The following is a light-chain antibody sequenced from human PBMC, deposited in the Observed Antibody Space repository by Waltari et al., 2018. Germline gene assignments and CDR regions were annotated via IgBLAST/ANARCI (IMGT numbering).Light chain of an antibody. Sequence: DIQMTQSPSSLSASVGDRVTIPCRASQTISSSLNWYQQKPGKAPKVLIYGASSLQSGVPSRFSGSGSGTDFTLTISSLQPEDFATYYCQQSYSTPTFGQGAKVEIK. CDR2: GAS. V-gene: IGKV1-39*01. CDR1: QTISSS. CDR3: QQSYSTPT. J-gene: IGKJ1*01.